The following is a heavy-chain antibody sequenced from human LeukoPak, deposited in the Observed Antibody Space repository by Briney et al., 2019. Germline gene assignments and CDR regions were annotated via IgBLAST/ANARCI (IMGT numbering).Heavy chain of an antibody. CDR3: AREGRRDGVTATRYYYYGMDV. D-gene: IGHD2-21*02. CDR2: IYYSGST. Sequence: SSETLSLTCTVSGGSISSSSYYWGWIRQPPGKGLEWIGSIYYSGSTYYNPSLKSRVTISVDTSKNQFSLKLSSVTAADTAVYYCAREGRRDGVTATRYYYYGMDVWGQGTTVTVSS. V-gene: IGHV4-39*07. CDR1: GGSISSSSYY. J-gene: IGHJ6*02.